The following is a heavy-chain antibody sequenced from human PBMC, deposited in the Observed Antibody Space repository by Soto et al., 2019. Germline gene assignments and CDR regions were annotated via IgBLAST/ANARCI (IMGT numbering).Heavy chain of an antibody. V-gene: IGHV1-69*06. J-gene: IGHJ6*03. D-gene: IGHD4-17*01. CDR3: ATGHFSEIHYGDYYYYSYMDV. CDR2: IIPIFGTA. Sequence: ASVKVSCKASGGTFSSYAISWVRQAPGQGLEWMGGIIPIFGTANYAQKFQGRVTMTEDTSTDTAYMELNSLRSEDTAVYYCATGHFSEIHYGDYYYYSYMDVWGKGTTVTVSS. CDR1: GGTFSSYA.